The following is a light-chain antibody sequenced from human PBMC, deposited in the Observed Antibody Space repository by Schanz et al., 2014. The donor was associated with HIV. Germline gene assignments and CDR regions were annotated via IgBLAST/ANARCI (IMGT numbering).Light chain of an antibody. CDR3: SSYAATSNVL. CDR1: SSDVGGYNY. V-gene: IGLV2-11*01. CDR2: DVS. J-gene: IGLJ3*02. Sequence: QSALTQPRSVSGSPGQSVAISCTGTSSDVGGYNYVSWYQQHPGKAPKLMIYDVSNRPSGVSNRFSGSKSGNTASLTVSGLQADDEADYYCSSYAATSNVLFGGGTKLTVL.